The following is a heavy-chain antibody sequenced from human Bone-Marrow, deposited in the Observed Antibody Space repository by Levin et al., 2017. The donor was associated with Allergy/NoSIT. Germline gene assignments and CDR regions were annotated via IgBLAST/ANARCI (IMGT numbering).Heavy chain of an antibody. D-gene: IGHD4-17*01. V-gene: IGHV3-13*04. J-gene: IGHJ6*03. CDR1: GFTFSSYD. Sequence: GGSLRLSCAASGFTFSSYDMHWVRQATGKGLEWVSAIGTAGDTYYPGSVKGRFTISRENAKNSLYLQMNSLRAGDTAVYYCARGGKTTVTPHYYYYMDVWGKGTTVTVSS. CDR3: ARGGKTTVTPHYYYYMDV. CDR2: IGTAGDT.